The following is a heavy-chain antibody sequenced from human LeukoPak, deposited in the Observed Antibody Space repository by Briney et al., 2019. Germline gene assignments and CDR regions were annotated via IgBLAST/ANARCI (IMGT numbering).Heavy chain of an antibody. CDR1: GFTFSGSA. CDR3: AKDISSIAARLFGY. D-gene: IGHD6-6*01. CDR2: IRSKANSYAT. V-gene: IGHV3-73*01. J-gene: IGHJ4*02. Sequence: PGGSLKLSCAAPGFTFSGSAMHWVRQASGKGLEWVGRIRSKANSYATAYAASVKGRFTISRDDSKNTAYLQMNSLKTEDTAVYYCAKDISSIAARLFGYWGQGTLVTVSS.